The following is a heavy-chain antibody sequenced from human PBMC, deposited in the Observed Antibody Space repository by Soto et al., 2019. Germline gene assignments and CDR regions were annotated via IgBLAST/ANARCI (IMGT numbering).Heavy chain of an antibody. V-gene: IGHV3-64D*06. CDR1: GFTFSSYA. Sequence: GGSLRLSCSASGFTFSSYAMHWVRQAPGKGLEYVSAISSNGGSTYYADSVKGRFTISRDNSKNTLYLQMSSLRAEDTAVYYCAKGPAIVLVPAAMNYYYGMDVWGQGTTVTVSS. CDR2: ISSNGGST. CDR3: AKGPAIVLVPAAMNYYYGMDV. J-gene: IGHJ6*02. D-gene: IGHD2-2*01.